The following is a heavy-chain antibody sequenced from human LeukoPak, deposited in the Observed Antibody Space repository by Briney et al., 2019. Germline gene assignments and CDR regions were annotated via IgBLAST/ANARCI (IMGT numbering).Heavy chain of an antibody. CDR1: GFTFTSHW. CDR2: IRQDGGGK. D-gene: IGHD3-22*01. Sequence: GGSLRLSCAASGFTFTSHWMSWVRQAPGKGLEWVANIRQDGGGKYYLNSVKGRFTISRDNAKDSLFLQLSSLKAEDTAVYYCARESVRRISMRSKGFFDYWGRGTRVTVSS. J-gene: IGHJ4*02. V-gene: IGHV3-7*01. CDR3: ARESVRRISMRSKGFFDY.